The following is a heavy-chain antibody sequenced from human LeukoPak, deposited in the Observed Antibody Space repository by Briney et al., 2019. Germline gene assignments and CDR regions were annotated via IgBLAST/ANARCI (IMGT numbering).Heavy chain of an antibody. CDR1: GFIFSSYA. Sequence: GGSLRLSCAASGFIFSSYAMSWVRQAPGKGLEWASVISNNGGRTYYADSVKGRFTISRDNSKNTLYLQMNSLRAEDTAVYYCAKAGEVGDISAHFDYWGQGTLVTVSS. CDR2: ISNNGGRT. V-gene: IGHV3-23*01. D-gene: IGHD3-10*01. J-gene: IGHJ4*02. CDR3: AKAGEVGDISAHFDY.